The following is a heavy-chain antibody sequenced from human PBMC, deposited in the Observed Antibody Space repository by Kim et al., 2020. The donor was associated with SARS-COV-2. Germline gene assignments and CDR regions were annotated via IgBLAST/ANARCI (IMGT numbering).Heavy chain of an antibody. CDR2: ISSSSTI. V-gene: IGHV3-48*02. D-gene: IGHD3-10*01. J-gene: IGHJ6*02. CDR1: GFTFSNYG. CDR3: ARDPSGFGAGGGMDV. Sequence: GGSLRLSCAASGFTFSNYGMYWVRQAPGKGLEGLSYISSSSTIYYADSVKGRFTISRDNAKNSLYLQMNSLRDEDTAVYYCARDPSGFGAGGGMDVWGQGTTVTVSS.